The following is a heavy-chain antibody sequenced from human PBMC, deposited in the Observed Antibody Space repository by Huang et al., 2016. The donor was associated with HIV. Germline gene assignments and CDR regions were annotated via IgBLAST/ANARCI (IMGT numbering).Heavy chain of an antibody. CDR2: IDYSGGT. Sequence: QVQLQESGPGLVKPSETLSLTCTVSGGSISTHYWSWIRQPPGKGLEWIGSIDYSGGTNYSPSLKSRVTILLDTSKNQFCLRVNSVTAAETAMYYCARDHHDFWRGYRRMYFFDHWGQGTLVTVSS. V-gene: IGHV4-59*11. J-gene: IGHJ4*02. D-gene: IGHD3-3*01. CDR3: ARDHHDFWRGYRRMYFFDH. CDR1: GGSISTHY.